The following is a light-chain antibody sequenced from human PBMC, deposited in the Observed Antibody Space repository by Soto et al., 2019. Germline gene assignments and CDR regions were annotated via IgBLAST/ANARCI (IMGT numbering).Light chain of an antibody. CDR3: QQLNSYPLT. CDR2: AAS. J-gene: IGKJ4*01. V-gene: IGKV1-9*01. CDR1: QGISSY. Sequence: IPLTQSPSSLSASVGDRVTITCRASQGISSYLAWYQQKPGKAPKLLIYAASTLQSGVPSRFSGSGSGTDFTLTISSLQPEDFATDYCQQLNSYPLTFGGGTKVEIK.